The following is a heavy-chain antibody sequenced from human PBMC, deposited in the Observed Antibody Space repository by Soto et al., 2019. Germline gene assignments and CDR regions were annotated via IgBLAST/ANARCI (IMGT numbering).Heavy chain of an antibody. D-gene: IGHD1-26*01. CDR1: GFTFGSYG. J-gene: IGHJ4*02. CDR3: AKEGGLSGSYYISSSYYFDY. V-gene: IGHV3-30*18. Sequence: GGSLRLSCAASGFTFGSYGMHWVRQAPGKGLEWVAVISYDGSNTYYADSVKGRFTISRDNSKNTLYLQMNSLRAEDTSVYYCAKEGGLSGSYYISSSYYFDYWGQGTLVTVSS. CDR2: ISYDGSNT.